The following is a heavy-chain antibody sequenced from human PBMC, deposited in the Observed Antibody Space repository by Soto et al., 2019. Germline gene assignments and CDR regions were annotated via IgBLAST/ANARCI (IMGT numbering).Heavy chain of an antibody. Sequence: SETLSLTCAVSGGSISSGGYSWSWIRQPPGKGLEWIGYIYHSGSTCYNPSLKSRVTISVDRSKNQFSLKLISVTAADTAVYYCARVPDRWGQGTLVTVSS. J-gene: IGHJ5*02. D-gene: IGHD2-2*01. V-gene: IGHV4-30-2*01. CDR3: ARVPDR. CDR2: IYHSGST. CDR1: GGSISSGGYS.